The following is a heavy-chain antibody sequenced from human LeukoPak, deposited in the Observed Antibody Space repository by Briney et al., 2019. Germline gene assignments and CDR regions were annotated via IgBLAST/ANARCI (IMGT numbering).Heavy chain of an antibody. Sequence: SETLSLTCAVYGGSFSGYYWSWIRQPPGKGLEWIGEINHSGSTNYNPSLKSRVTISVDTSKNQFSLKLSSVTAADTAVYYCALLGGSGYDYRPFDYWGQGTLVTVPS. J-gene: IGHJ4*02. CDR3: ALLGGSGYDYRPFDY. V-gene: IGHV4-34*01. CDR1: GGSFSGYY. D-gene: IGHD5-12*01. CDR2: INHSGST.